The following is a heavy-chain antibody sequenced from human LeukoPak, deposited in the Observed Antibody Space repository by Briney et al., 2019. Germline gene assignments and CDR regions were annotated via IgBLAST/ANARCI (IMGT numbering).Heavy chain of an antibody. J-gene: IGHJ4*02. CDR3: ARVPRVGRGSSGRIDY. CDR1: GGSISSGGYF. V-gene: IGHV4-31*03. CDR2: IYYSGST. Sequence: TLSLTCTVSGGSISSGGYFWSWLRQHPGKGLEWIVDIYYSGSTYYNPSLKSRVTISVDTSKNQFSLKLSSVTAAATAVYYCARVPRVGRGSSGRIDYWGQGTLVTVSS. D-gene: IGHD3-22*01.